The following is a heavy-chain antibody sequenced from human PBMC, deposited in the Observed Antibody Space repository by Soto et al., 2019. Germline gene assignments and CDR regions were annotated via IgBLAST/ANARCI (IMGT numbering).Heavy chain of an antibody. D-gene: IGHD6-6*01. CDR2: ISSNGVGT. J-gene: IGHJ6*03. CDR1: GFTRSGYA. V-gene: IGHV3-64*01. CDR3: ARRARPDFYYMDV. Sequence: PGGSLRLSYAASGFTRSGYAMDWVRQAPGKGLEYVSGISSNGVGTYYANSVQGRFTISRDNSKNTVYLQMGSLRPEDMAVYYCARRARPDFYYMDVWGKGTTVTVSS.